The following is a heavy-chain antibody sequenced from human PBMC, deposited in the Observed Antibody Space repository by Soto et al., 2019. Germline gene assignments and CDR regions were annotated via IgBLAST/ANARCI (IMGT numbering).Heavy chain of an antibody. CDR1: GGSISSGSYY. J-gene: IGHJ4*02. Sequence: PSETLSLTCTVSGGSISSGSYYWSWIRQPPGKRLEWIGYMYDSGSTTYSPSLKSRVSISIDTSKNQFSLNLSSVTAADAAVYYCARGATVVTFFDYWGQGYLVTVSS. CDR3: ARGATVVTFFDY. CDR2: MYDSGST. V-gene: IGHV4-61*01. D-gene: IGHD2-21*02.